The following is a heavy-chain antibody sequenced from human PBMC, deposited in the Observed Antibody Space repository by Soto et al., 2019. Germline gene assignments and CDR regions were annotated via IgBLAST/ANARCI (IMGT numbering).Heavy chain of an antibody. V-gene: IGHV3-23*01. Sequence: EVQLLESGGGLVQPGGSLRLSCAASGFTFNRYAMSWVRQAPGTGLEWVSSISGSGGSTYYADSVEGHFTISRDSFKNTLYLQMNSLRAEDTAIYYCAKDRWRDGDHTTRDAFESWGQGTMVTDSS. CDR3: AKDRWRDGDHTTRDAFES. CDR2: ISGSGGST. J-gene: IGHJ3*02. D-gene: IGHD4-17*01. CDR1: GFTFNRYA.